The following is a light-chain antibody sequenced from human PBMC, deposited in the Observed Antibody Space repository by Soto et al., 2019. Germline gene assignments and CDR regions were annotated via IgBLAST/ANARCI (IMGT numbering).Light chain of an antibody. V-gene: IGLV1-40*01. Sequence: QSLLTQPPSVTGAPGQRVTISCTWNNSNIGTGYGVHWYQQFQGTAPRLLSYGDTNRPSGVPDRFSGSNSGTSASLAIAGLQADDEADYYCQSYDPTLRTSLFGGGTQLTVL. J-gene: IGLJ7*01. CDR2: GDT. CDR1: NSNIGTGYG. CDR3: QSYDPTLRTSL.